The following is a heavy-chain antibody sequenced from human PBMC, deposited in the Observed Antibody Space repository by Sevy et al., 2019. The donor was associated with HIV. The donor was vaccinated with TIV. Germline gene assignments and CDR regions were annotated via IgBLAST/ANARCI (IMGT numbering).Heavy chain of an antibody. CDR3: SSPKYCSGGSCWGP. CDR2: INHDGSI. CDR1: GGSFSGQY. D-gene: IGHD2-15*01. Sequence: SETLSLTCAVYGGSFSGQYWNWIRQSPGKGLEWIGEINHDGSINYNPSLKSRVTISVDTSKNQFSLKLNSVTAAETAVYYCSSPKYCSGGSCWGPWGQGILVTVSS. J-gene: IGHJ5*02. V-gene: IGHV4-34*01.